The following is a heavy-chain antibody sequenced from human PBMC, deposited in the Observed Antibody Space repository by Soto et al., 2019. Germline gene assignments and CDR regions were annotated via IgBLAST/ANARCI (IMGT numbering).Heavy chain of an antibody. V-gene: IGHV4-59*01. CDR3: ARDLPYGGKAGMDV. D-gene: IGHD4-17*01. Sequence: SETMSRTCTVSGGSIRSYYWSWIRQPPGKGLWGIGYIYYSGSTNYNPSLKSRVTISVATYKIQFSLKRSSVTAADTDVYYCARDLPYGGKAGMDVWGQGTTVTVSS. CDR1: GGSIRSYY. CDR2: IYYSGST. J-gene: IGHJ6*02.